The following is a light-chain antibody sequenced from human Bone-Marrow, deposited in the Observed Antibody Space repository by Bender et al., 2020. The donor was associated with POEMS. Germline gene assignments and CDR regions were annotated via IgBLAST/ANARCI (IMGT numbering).Light chain of an antibody. CDR3: CSYAPISTWV. CDR2: EVT. V-gene: IGLV2-23*02. J-gene: IGLJ3*02. Sequence: QSVLTQPPSASGTPGQRVTISCSGSSSNIGSHYVYWYQQLPGKVPKLMIYEVTKRPSGVSNRFSGSKSGNTASLTISGLQAEDEADYYCCSYAPISTWVFGGGTKVTVL. CDR1: SSNIGSHY.